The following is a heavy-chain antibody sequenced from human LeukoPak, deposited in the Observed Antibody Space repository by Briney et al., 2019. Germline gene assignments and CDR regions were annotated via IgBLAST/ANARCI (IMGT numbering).Heavy chain of an antibody. CDR2: MNPNNGNT. V-gene: IGHV1-8*01. D-gene: IGHD3-10*01. Sequence: ASVTVSCKASGYTFINYHINWVRQAAGHGPEWMGWMNPNNGNTGYAQNFQGRITMTRDTSINTAYMELSSLTSDDTAVYYCARVGYLGELFPCHYWGQGTLVTVSS. J-gene: IGHJ4*02. CDR1: GYTFINYH. CDR3: ARVGYLGELFPCHY.